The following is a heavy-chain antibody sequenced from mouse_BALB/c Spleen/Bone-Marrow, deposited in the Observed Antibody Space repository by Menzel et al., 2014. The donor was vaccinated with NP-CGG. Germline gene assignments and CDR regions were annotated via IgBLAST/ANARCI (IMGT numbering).Heavy chain of an antibody. Sequence: EVQRVESGGGLVKPGGSLKLSCAASGFTFSDYYMYWVRQTPEKRLEWVATISDGGSYTYYPDSVKGRFTISRDNAKNNLYLQMSSLKSEDTAMYYCARGSSYFDCWGQGTTLTVSS. CDR3: ARGSSYFDC. CDR1: GFTFSDYY. D-gene: IGHD1-1*01. V-gene: IGHV5-4*02. CDR2: ISDGGSYT. J-gene: IGHJ2*01.